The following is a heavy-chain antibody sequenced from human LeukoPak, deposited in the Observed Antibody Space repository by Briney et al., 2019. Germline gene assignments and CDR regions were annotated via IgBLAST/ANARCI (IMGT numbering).Heavy chain of an antibody. CDR3: ARDDHRHRLERRTSPPLLPDY. CDR1: GGTFSSYA. Sequence: GSSVKVSCKASGGTFSSYAISWVRQAPGQGLEWMGGIIPIFGTANYAQKFQGRVTITADESTSTAYMELSSLRSEDTAVYYCARDDHRHRLERRTSPPLLPDYWGQGTLVTVSS. V-gene: IGHV1-69*01. CDR2: IIPIFGTA. D-gene: IGHD1-1*01. J-gene: IGHJ4*02.